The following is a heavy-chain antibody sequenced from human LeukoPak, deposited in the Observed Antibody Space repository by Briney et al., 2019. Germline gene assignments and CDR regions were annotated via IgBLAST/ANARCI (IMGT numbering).Heavy chain of an antibody. Sequence: SETLSLTCTVSGVSISTFYWSWIRQPPGEGLEWIGYISDSGSTKYNPSLKSRVSISVDTSKNQFSLKLSSVTAADTAVYYCANSKTNGDSSGWYAWFDPWGQGTLVTVSS. D-gene: IGHD6-19*01. CDR2: ISDSGST. J-gene: IGHJ5*02. CDR3: ANSKTNGDSSGWYAWFDP. CDR1: GVSISTFY. V-gene: IGHV4-59*01.